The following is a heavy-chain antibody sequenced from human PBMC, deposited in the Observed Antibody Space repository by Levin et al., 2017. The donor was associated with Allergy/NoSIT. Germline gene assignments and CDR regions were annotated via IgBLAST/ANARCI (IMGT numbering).Heavy chain of an antibody. J-gene: IGHJ4*02. V-gene: IGHV4-31*01. CDR3: ARETGDEVDQ. Sequence: LRLSCTVSGGSISSGGYYWSWIRQHPGKGLEWIGYIYYSGNTYYNPSLPLLFTISVDTSKNQFSLKLRTVTAADTAVDYCARETGDEVDQWGQGTMVTVSA. CDR1: GGSISSGGYY. D-gene: IGHD3-9*01. CDR2: IYYSGNT.